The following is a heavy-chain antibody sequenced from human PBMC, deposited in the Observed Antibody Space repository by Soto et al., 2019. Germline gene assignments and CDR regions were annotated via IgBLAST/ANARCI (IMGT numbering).Heavy chain of an antibody. CDR1: GYTFTSYG. D-gene: IGHD6-6*01. CDR2: ISAYNGNT. Sequence: XSVKVSCKASGYTFTSYGISWVRQAPGQGLEWMGWISAYNGNTNYAQKLQGRVTMTTDTSISTAYMELSRLRSDDTAVYYCARVQQLVRPGSSAPGYWGQGTLVTVSS. J-gene: IGHJ4*02. CDR3: ARVQQLVRPGSSAPGY. V-gene: IGHV1-18*04.